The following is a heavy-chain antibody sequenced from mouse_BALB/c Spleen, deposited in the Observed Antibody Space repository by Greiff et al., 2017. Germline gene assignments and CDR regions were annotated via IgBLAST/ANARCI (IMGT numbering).Heavy chain of an antibody. D-gene: IGHD1-1*01. CDR2: ISSGSSTI. CDR1: GFTFSSFG. Sequence: EVMLVASGGGLVQPGGSRKLSCAASGFTFSSFGMHWVRQAPEKGLEWVAYISSGSSTIYYADTVKGRFTISRDNPKNTLFLQMTSLRSEDTAMYYCARSGTTVVDWYFDVWGAGTTVTVSS. V-gene: IGHV5-17*02. CDR3: ARSGTTVVDWYFDV. J-gene: IGHJ1*01.